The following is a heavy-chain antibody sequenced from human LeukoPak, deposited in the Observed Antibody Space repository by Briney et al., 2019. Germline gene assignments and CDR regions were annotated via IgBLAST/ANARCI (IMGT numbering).Heavy chain of an antibody. J-gene: IGHJ2*01. CDR2: INHSGST. V-gene: IGHV4-34*01. Sequence: SETLSLTCAVYGGSFSGYYWSRIRQPPGKGLEWIGEINHSGSTNYNPSLKSRVTISVDTSKNQFSLKLSSVTAADTAVYYCARLSVVSPHRYFDLWGRGTLVTVSS. CDR1: GGSFSGYY. CDR3: ARLSVVSPHRYFDL. D-gene: IGHD4-23*01.